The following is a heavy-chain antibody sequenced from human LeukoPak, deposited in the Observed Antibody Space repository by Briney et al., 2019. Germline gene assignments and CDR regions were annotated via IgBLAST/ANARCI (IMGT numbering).Heavy chain of an antibody. CDR1: GFTFSSFA. CDR2: INSSGAST. Sequence: GGSLRLSCAASGFTFSSFAMSWVRQAPGKGLEWVSTINSSGASTYYADSVKGRFTISRDNSKNTLSLQMNSLRAEDTAVYYCAKGGYYKGGFDPWGQGTLVTVSS. D-gene: IGHD3-3*01. V-gene: IGHV3-23*01. CDR3: AKGGYYKGGFDP. J-gene: IGHJ5*02.